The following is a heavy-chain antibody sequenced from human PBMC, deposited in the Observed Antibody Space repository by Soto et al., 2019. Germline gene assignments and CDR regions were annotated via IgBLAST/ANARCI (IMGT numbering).Heavy chain of an antibody. CDR1: GFTFSSYA. Sequence: EVQLLESGGGLVQPGGSLRLSCAASGFTFSSYAMSWVRQAPGKGLEWVSAISGSGGSTYYADSVKGRFTISRDNSKNTLYLQMNSLRAEDTAVYYCAKFRARSKCSSTSCYGVFDYWGQGTLVTVSP. D-gene: IGHD2-2*01. CDR3: AKFRARSKCSSTSCYGVFDY. V-gene: IGHV3-23*01. CDR2: ISGSGGST. J-gene: IGHJ4*02.